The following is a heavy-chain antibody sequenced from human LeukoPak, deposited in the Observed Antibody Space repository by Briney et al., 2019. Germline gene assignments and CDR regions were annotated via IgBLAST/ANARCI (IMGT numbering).Heavy chain of an antibody. D-gene: IGHD2-2*01. J-gene: IGHJ4*02. CDR3: ARSRCGGCSSTSCHFDY. CDR2: IKQDGSEK. CDR1: GFTFSSYW. Sequence: GGSLRLSCAASGFTFSSYWMSWVRQAPGKGLEWVANIKQDGSEKYYVDSVKGRFTISRDNAKNSLYLQMNSLRAEDTAVYYCARSRCGGCSSTSCHFDYWGQGTLVTVSS. V-gene: IGHV3-7*01.